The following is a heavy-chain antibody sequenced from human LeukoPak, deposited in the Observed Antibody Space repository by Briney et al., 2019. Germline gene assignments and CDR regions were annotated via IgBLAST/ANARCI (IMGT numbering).Heavy chain of an antibody. J-gene: IGHJ4*02. CDR3: AKFLRYDFWSGLDY. CDR1: GFTFSSYA. V-gene: IGHV3-23*01. D-gene: IGHD3-3*01. CDR2: ISGSGGST. Sequence: GGSLRLSCAASGFTFSSYAMSWVRQAPGKGLEWVSAISGSGGSTYYADSVKGRFTISRDNSKNTLYLQMNSLRAEDTAVYYCAKFLRYDFWSGLDYWGQGTLVTVSS.